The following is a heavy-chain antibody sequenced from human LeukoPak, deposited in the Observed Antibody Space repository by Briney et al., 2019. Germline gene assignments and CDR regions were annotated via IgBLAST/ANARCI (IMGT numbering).Heavy chain of an antibody. J-gene: IGHJ4*02. D-gene: IGHD3/OR15-3a*01. CDR1: GGSISSGGYY. CDR2: IYYTGST. V-gene: IGHV4-31*03. CDR3: ARVWAGYNRNFFDC. Sequence: SETLSLTCTVSGGSISSGGYYWNWIRQHPGKGLEWIGYIYYTGSTDYNPSLKSRSTISVDTSKNQFSLKLSSVTAADTAVYYCARVWAGYNRNFFDCWGQGARVTVSS.